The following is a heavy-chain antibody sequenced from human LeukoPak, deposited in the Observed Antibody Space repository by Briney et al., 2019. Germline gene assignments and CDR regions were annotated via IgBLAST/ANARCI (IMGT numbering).Heavy chain of an antibody. CDR1: GYTFTSYG. D-gene: IGHD2-8*01. Sequence: ASVKVSCTASGYTFTSYGISWVRQAPGQGLEWMGWISAYNGNTNYAQKLQGRVTMTTDTSTSTAYMELRSLRSDDTAVYYCAREIECGTNGECFPWFDPWGQGTLVTVSS. CDR2: ISAYNGNT. CDR3: AREIECGTNGECFPWFDP. J-gene: IGHJ5*02. V-gene: IGHV1-18*01.